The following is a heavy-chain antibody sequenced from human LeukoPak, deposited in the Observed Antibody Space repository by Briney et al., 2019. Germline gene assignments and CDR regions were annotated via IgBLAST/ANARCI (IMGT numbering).Heavy chain of an antibody. CDR1: GFTFSSYS. D-gene: IGHD2/OR15-2a*01. CDR2: IKQDGSEK. J-gene: IGHJ6*03. Sequence: GGSLRLSCAASGFTFSSYSMSWVRQAPGKGLEWVANIKQDGSEKYYVDSVKGRFTISRDNAKNSLYLQMNSLRAEDTAVYYCAGKIVEVPSMRGYYYYYMDVWGKGTTVTVSS. V-gene: IGHV3-7*01. CDR3: AGKIVEVPSMRGYYYYYMDV.